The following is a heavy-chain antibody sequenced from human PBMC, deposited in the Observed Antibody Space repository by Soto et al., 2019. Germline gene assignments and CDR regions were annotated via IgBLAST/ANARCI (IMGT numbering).Heavy chain of an antibody. CDR2: IYPGDSDT. Sequence: GESLKISCKGSGYRFTNYCIGWVRQMPGKGLEWMGIIYPGDSDTRYSPSFQGQVTISADKSISTAYMQWSSLKASDTAMYYCARLPVPLGIDHWGQGTMVTVSS. CDR1: GYRFTNYC. D-gene: IGHD1-1*01. V-gene: IGHV5-51*01. J-gene: IGHJ4*02. CDR3: ARLPVPLGIDH.